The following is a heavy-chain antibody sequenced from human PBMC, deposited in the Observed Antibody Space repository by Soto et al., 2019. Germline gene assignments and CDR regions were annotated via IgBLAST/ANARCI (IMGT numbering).Heavy chain of an antibody. CDR3: ARLYCSADSCYSVGASDI. CDR1: GFTFSTHG. CDR2: MWFDGSEK. V-gene: IGHV3-33*01. J-gene: IGHJ3*02. Sequence: GGSLRLSCAASGFTFSTHGMHWVRQAPGKGLEWVALMWFDGSEKYYGDSVKGRFTISRDNSKNTLYLQMNSLSAEDTAVYYCARLYCSADSCYSVGASDIRGQGTMVTVSS. D-gene: IGHD2-15*01.